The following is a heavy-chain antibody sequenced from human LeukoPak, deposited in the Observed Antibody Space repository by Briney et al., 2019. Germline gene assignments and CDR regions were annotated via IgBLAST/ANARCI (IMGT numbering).Heavy chain of an antibody. CDR2: INPGDSDT. CDR3: ARSPVVAARGYYFDY. D-gene: IGHD2-15*01. J-gene: IGHJ4*02. CDR1: GYSFTSYW. Sequence: GESLKISCKASGYSFTSYWIGWVRQMPGKGLEWMGIINPGDSDTRYSPSFKGQVTIAADKSISTAYLQWSSLKVSDTAMYDCARSPVVAARGYYFDYWGQGTLVTVSS. V-gene: IGHV5-51*01.